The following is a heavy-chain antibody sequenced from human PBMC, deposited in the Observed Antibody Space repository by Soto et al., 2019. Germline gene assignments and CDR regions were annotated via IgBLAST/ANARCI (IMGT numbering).Heavy chain of an antibody. V-gene: IGHV3-11*06. Sequence: QVQLVESGGGLVKPGGSLKLSCAAFGFTFSDYYMSWIRQAPGKGLEWVSYISSSSSYTNYADSVKGRFTISRDNAKNSLYLQMNSLRAEDTAVYYCARGRVAVAGTYRYYYYGMDVWGQGTTVTVSS. D-gene: IGHD6-19*01. CDR1: GFTFSDYY. CDR3: ARGRVAVAGTYRYYYYGMDV. J-gene: IGHJ6*02. CDR2: ISSSSSYT.